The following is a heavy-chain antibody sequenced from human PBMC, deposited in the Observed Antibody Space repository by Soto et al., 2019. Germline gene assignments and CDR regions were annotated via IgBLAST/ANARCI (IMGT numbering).Heavy chain of an antibody. J-gene: IGHJ6*02. CDR1: GFTFSSYG. V-gene: IGHV3-30*18. CDR2: ISDDGSNK. D-gene: IGHD6-19*01. CDR3: AKGLGPSGDYGMDV. Sequence: QVQLVESGGGVVQPGRSLRLSCAASGFTFSSYGMHWVRQAPGKGLEWVAVISDDGSNKYYAYSVKGRFTISRDNSKNTLYLQMNRLRAEDTAVYYCAKGLGPSGDYGMDVWGQGTTVTVSS.